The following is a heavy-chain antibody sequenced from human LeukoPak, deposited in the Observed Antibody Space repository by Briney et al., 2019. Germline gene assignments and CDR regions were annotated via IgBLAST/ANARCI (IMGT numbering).Heavy chain of an antibody. J-gene: IGHJ3*02. Sequence: GGSLRLSCAASGFTFSSYAMSWVRQAPGKGLEWLANVKQDGSEKYYVDSVKGRFTISRDNPKNSLYLQMNSLRAEDTAVCYCARYSGNYRAFDIWGQGTMVTVSS. D-gene: IGHD1-26*01. CDR1: GFTFSSYA. CDR2: VKQDGSEK. V-gene: IGHV3-7*05. CDR3: ARYSGNYRAFDI.